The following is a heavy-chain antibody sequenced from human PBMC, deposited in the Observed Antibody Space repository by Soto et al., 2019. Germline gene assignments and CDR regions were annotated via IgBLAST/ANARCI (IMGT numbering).Heavy chain of an antibody. Sequence: VKVSCKASGYTFTSYGISWVRQAPGQGLEWMGWISAYNGNTNYAQKLQGRVTMTTDTSTSTAYMELSSLRSEDTAVYYCAADRNYDFWSGYYLNWFDPWGQGTLVTVSS. J-gene: IGHJ5*02. CDR3: AADRNYDFWSGYYLNWFDP. CDR2: ISAYNGNT. V-gene: IGHV1-18*01. D-gene: IGHD3-3*01. CDR1: GYTFTSYG.